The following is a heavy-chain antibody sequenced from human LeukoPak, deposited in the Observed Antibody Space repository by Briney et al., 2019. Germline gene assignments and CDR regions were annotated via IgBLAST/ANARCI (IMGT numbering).Heavy chain of an antibody. CDR3: ARDLAYCGGDCSMDV. D-gene: IGHD2-21*02. J-gene: IGHJ6*02. V-gene: IGHV3-53*01. CDR2: IYSGGST. Sequence: GGSLRLSCAASGFIFSDYYMSWVRQAPGKGLEWVSVIYSGGSTYYADSVKGRFTISRDNSKNTLYLQMNSLRAEDTAVYYCARDLAYCGGDCSMDVWGQGTTVTVSS. CDR1: GFIFSDYY.